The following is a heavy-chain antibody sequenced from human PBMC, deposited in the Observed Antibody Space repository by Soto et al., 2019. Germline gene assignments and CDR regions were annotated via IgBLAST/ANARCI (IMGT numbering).Heavy chain of an antibody. V-gene: IGHV1-18*01. CDR3: ARGGYGDY. CDR1: GYGFTTYG. CDR2: ISAHNGNT. D-gene: IGHD1-1*01. J-gene: IGHJ4*02. Sequence: QVHLVQSGAEVKKPGASVKVSCKGSGYGFTTYGITWVRQAPGQGLEWMAWISAHNGNTKYAQKLQGRATGTRDTPTSTAYMELRSLRSDDTAVYYCARGGYGDYWGQGALVTVSS.